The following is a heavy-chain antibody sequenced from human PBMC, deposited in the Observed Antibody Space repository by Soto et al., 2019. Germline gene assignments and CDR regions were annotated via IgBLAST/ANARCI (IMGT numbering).Heavy chain of an antibody. CDR2: IYATGTT. J-gene: IGHJ5*02. CDR3: VRDGTKTLRDWFDP. CDR1: GASISGYY. Sequence: SETLSLTCTVSGASISGYYWSWIRRSAGKGLAWIGRIYATGTTDYNPSLKSRVMMSVDTSKKQFSLRLRSVTAADTAVYYCVRDGTKTLRDWFDPWGQGISVTVSS. V-gene: IGHV4-4*07. D-gene: IGHD1-1*01.